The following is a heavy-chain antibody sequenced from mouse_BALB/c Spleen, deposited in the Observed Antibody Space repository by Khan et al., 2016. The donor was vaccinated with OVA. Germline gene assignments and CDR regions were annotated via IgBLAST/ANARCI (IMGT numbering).Heavy chain of an antibody. J-gene: IGHJ3*01. CDR1: GDSITSGY. Sequence: EVKLLESGPSLVKPSQTLSLTCSVTGDSITSGYWNWIRKFPGNKLEYMGYISYSGNTYYNPSLKSRISITRDTSKNQYYLQLNSVTTEDTATFYCACELRGFTYWGQGTLVTVSA. CDR3: ACELRGFTY. V-gene: IGHV3-8*02. CDR2: ISYSGNT. D-gene: IGHD1-1*01.